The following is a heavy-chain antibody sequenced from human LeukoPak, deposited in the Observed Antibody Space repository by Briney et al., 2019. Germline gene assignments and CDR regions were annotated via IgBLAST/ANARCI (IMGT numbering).Heavy chain of an antibody. CDR3: ARDRDEGGYSYAAKYY. CDR2: IYYSGST. CDR1: GGSISSSH. Sequence: SETLSLTCTVSGGSISSSHWSWIRQPPGQGLEWIGYIYYSGSTNYNPSLKSRVSISVDTSKTQFSLRLSSVTAADTAVYDCARDRDEGGYSYAAKYYWGEGTLVTVAS. V-gene: IGHV4-59*01. J-gene: IGHJ4*02. D-gene: IGHD5-18*01.